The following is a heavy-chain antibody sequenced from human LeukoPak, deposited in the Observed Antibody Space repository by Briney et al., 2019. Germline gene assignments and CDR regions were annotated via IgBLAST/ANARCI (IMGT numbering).Heavy chain of an antibody. CDR1: GGSISSYY. J-gene: IGHJ2*01. D-gene: IGHD3-3*01. CDR2: IYYSGST. V-gene: IGHV4-59*01. Sequence: SETLSLTCTVSGGSISSYYWSWIRQPPGKGLEWIGYIYYSGSTNYNPSLKSRVTTSVDTSKNQFSLKLSSVTAADTAVYYCARVARRDFWSGYYTRRNWYFDLWGRGTLVTVSP. CDR3: ARVARRDFWSGYYTRRNWYFDL.